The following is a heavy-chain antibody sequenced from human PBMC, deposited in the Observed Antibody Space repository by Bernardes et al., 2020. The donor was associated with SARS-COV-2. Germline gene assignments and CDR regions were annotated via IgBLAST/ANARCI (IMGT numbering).Heavy chain of an antibody. J-gene: IGHJ4*02. CDR3: VGYNWHLPDY. CDR1: GFTFRDYF. V-gene: IGHV3-74*03. Sequence: GGSLRLSCAAFGFTFRDYFMYWVRQVPGKGLVWVSRINPDGTYTTHADSVKGRFTISRDNAKNTLYLQMNSLRAEDTAVYYCVGYNWHLPDYWGQGALVTVAA. CDR2: INPDGTYT. D-gene: IGHD1-20*01.